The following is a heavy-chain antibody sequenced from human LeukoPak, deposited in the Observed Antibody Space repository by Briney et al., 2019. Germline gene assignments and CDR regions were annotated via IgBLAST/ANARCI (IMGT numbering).Heavy chain of an antibody. D-gene: IGHD1-26*01. CDR1: GFTFRSYD. CDR3: AKARDSANYYFDS. CDR2: IQDEGISK. V-gene: IGHV3-30*02. Sequence: GGSLRLSCLGSGFTFRSYDVHWVRQAPGKGPEWVAFIQDEGISKNCGDSVKGRFAISRDNFKNTVYLEMTSLTTEDTALYYCAKARDSANYYFDSWGQGTLVTVSA. J-gene: IGHJ4*02.